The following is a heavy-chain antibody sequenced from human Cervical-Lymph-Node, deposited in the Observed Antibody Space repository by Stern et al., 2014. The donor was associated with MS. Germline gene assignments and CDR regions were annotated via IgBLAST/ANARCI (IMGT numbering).Heavy chain of an antibody. D-gene: IGHD3-10*01. CDR3: ASTYNYGLGGDYFEY. V-gene: IGHV7-4-1*02. Sequence: QLVQSGSELKKPGASVKVSCKASGHTFTNYAINWVRQAPGQGLEWMGWINTNIGNPTYAQGFTGRFVFSLDTSVSTTYLQITNLKSEDTAVYYCASTYNYGLGGDYFEYWGQGTLVTVSS. CDR1: GHTFTNYA. CDR2: INTNIGNP. J-gene: IGHJ4*02.